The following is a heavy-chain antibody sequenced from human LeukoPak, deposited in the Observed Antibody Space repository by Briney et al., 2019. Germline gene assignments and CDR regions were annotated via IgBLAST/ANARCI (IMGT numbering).Heavy chain of an antibody. CDR1: GGTFSSYA. J-gene: IGHJ4*02. V-gene: IGHV1-69*04. D-gene: IGHD3-22*01. CDR3: ARDVPTYYYDSSGYFQFGY. CDR2: IIPILGIA. Sequence: GASVKVSCKASGGTFSSYAISWVRQAPGQGLEWMGRIIPILGIANYAQKFQGRVTITADKSTSTAYMELRSLRSDDTAVYYCARDVPTYYYDSSGYFQFGYWGQGTLVTVSS.